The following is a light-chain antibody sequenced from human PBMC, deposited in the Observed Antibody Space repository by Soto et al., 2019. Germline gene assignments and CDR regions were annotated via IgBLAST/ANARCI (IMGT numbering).Light chain of an antibody. CDR1: QSISTW. Sequence: DIQMTQSPSTLSAFVGDRLTITCRASQSISTWLAWYQQKPGEAPKLLIYDASSLKSGVPSRFSGSGSGTEFTLTISSLQTDDFATYYCQQYYSSAPSWTFGQGTKVELK. V-gene: IGKV1-5*01. CDR3: QQYYSSAPSWT. J-gene: IGKJ1*01. CDR2: DAS.